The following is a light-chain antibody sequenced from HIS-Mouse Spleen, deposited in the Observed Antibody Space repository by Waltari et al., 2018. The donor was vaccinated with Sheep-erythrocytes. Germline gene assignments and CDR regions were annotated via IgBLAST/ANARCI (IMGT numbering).Light chain of an antibody. CDR1: RSNIGAGYA. Sequence: QSVLTQPPSVSGAPGQRVTISGTGSRSNIGAGYAVHWYQQLPGTAPKLLIYGNSNRPSGVPDRFSGSKSGTSASLAITGLQAEDEADYYCQSYDSSLSGYVFGTGTKVTVL. CDR2: GNS. V-gene: IGLV1-40*01. J-gene: IGLJ1*01. CDR3: QSYDSSLSGYV.